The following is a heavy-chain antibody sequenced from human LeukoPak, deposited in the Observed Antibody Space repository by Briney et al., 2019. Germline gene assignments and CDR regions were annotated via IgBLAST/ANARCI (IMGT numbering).Heavy chain of an antibody. Sequence: GGSLRLSCAASGFSFTSYAMNWVRQAPGKGLEWVATISNSGGSTYYADSMKGRFTISRDNAKNTLYLQMNSLRAEDTAVYYCARSGAYGDYGYWGQGTLVTVSS. CDR2: ISNSGGST. D-gene: IGHD4-17*01. J-gene: IGHJ4*02. CDR1: GFSFTSYA. CDR3: ARSGAYGDYGY. V-gene: IGHV3-23*01.